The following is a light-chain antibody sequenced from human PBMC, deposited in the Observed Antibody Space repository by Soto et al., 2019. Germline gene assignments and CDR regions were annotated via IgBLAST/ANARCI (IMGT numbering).Light chain of an antibody. Sequence: SYELTQPPSVSVAPGQTATITCGGNNIGSKSVHWYQQKPGQAPVLVVYGDSDRPSGTPERFSGSDSGNTATLTIGGVEAGDEADYYCQVWHIISDHVVFGGGTKLTVL. V-gene: IGLV3-21*02. CDR3: QVWHIISDHVV. CDR2: GDS. J-gene: IGLJ2*01. CDR1: NIGSKS.